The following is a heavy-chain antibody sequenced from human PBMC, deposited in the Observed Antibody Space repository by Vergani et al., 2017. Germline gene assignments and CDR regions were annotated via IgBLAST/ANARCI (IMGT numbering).Heavy chain of an antibody. V-gene: IGHV1-69-2*01. CDR1: GYTFTDYY. CDR3: ATVNPELDSSSWYHYFDY. J-gene: IGHJ4*02. CDR2: VDPEDGET. Sequence: EVQLVQSGAEVKKPGATVKISCKVSGYTFTDYYMHWVQQAPGKGLEWMGLVDPEDGETIYAEKFQGRVTITADTSTDTAYMELSSLRSEDTAVYYCATVNPELDSSSWYHYFDYWGQGTLVTVSS. D-gene: IGHD6-13*01.